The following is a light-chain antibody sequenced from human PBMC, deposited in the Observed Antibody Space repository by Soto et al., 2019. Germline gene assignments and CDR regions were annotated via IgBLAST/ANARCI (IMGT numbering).Light chain of an antibody. CDR1: SGINVGTYR. V-gene: IGLV5-45*03. CDR3: MIWHSSAWV. CDR2: YKSDSDK. J-gene: IGLJ3*02. Sequence: QPVLTQPSSLSASPGASVSLTCTLRSGINVGTYRIYWYQQKPGSPPQYLLRYKSDSDKQQGSGVPSRFSGSKDASANAGILLISGLQSEDEADYHCMIWHSSAWVFGGGTKLTVL.